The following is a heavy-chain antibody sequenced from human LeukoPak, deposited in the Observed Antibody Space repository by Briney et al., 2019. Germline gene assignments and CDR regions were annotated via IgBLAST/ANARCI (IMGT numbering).Heavy chain of an antibody. Sequence: GGSLRLSCALSGFTFSAYWMKWVRQAPGEGLEWVASIRQDGGEKSYVVPVEGRFPISRDNTKNSLYLQMISLRAEDTAVYYWARDGTAAGLYFDLWGQGTLVTVSS. CDR1: GFTFSAYW. CDR3: ARDGTAAGLYFDL. D-gene: IGHD6-13*01. V-gene: IGHV3-7*01. J-gene: IGHJ4*01. CDR2: IRQDGGEK.